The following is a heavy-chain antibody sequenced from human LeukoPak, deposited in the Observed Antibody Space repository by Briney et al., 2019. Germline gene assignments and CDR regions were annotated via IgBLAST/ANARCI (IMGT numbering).Heavy chain of an antibody. Sequence: PGRSLRLSCAASGFTFSSYGMHWVRQAPGQGLEWMGWIKPNSGGTNYAQKFQGRVTMTRDTSISTAYMELSRLRSDDTAVYYCARGYDFWSGYWPTDYWGQGTLVTVSS. CDR1: GFTFSSYG. D-gene: IGHD3-3*01. J-gene: IGHJ4*02. V-gene: IGHV1-2*02. CDR2: IKPNSGGT. CDR3: ARGYDFWSGYWPTDY.